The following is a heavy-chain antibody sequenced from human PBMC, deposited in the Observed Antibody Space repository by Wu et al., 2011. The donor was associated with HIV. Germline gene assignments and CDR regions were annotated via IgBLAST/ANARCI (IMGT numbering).Heavy chain of an antibody. D-gene: IGHD5-18*01. CDR3: AREKDTANDY. J-gene: IGHJ4*02. Sequence: QVQLVQSGAEVKKPGASVKVSCRASGYTFIDYYIHWVRQAPGQGLEWMGWINPNSGGTNYAQKFQGRVTMTRDTSISRAYMELSRLRYDDTAVYYCAREKDTANDYWGQGTLVTVXS. CDR2: INPNSGGT. CDR1: GYTFIDYY. V-gene: IGHV1-2*02.